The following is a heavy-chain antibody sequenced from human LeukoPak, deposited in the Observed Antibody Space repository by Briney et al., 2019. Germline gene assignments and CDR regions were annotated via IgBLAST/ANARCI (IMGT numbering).Heavy chain of an antibody. CDR1: GCTFSSYW. D-gene: IGHD6-13*01. CDR3: ARVIAARPSDD. J-gene: IGHJ4*02. V-gene: IGHV3-7*04. CDR2: IKQDGSEK. Sequence: GGSLRLSCAASGCTFSSYWMSWVSQAPGKGLEWVANIKQDGSEKCYVDSVRGRFTISRDNAKISLYLQMNSLRPEDTAVYSCARVIAARPSDDWGQGTLVTVSS.